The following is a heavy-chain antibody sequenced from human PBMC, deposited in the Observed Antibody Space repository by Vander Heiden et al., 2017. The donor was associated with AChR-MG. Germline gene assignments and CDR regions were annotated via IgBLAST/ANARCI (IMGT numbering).Heavy chain of an antibody. Sequence: LQLVATEGGWVQPGGSLRLPCAASGFTVSSNSMSWVRQAPGKGLEWVSVIYSGGSTYYADAVKGRFTIIRDNYNKPLYLKLQSLRAEDPAVYYFARDSSLAARHPYWFHGTLVTDSS. CDR3: ARDSSLAARHPY. D-gene: IGHD6-6*01. CDR1: GFTVSSNS. V-gene: IGHV3-66*01. CDR2: IYSGGST. J-gene: IGHJ4*01.